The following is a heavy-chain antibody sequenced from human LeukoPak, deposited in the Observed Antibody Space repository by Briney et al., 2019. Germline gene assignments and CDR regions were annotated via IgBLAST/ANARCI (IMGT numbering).Heavy chain of an antibody. CDR2: INPNNGGT. CDR3: ARSATFDY. CDR1: GYTLTNNY. J-gene: IGHJ4*02. V-gene: IGHV1-2*02. Sequence: ASVKVSCKASGYTLTNNYMHWVRHAPGQGLEWMGWINPNNGGTNYAQKFQGRVTMTTDTSMNTAYMELTRLESDDTAAYYCARSATFDYWGQGTLVTVSS.